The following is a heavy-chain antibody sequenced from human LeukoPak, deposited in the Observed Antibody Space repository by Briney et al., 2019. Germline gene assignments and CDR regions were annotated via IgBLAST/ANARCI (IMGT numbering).Heavy chain of an antibody. CDR1: GYSISSGYY. CDR2: IYHSGST. Sequence: SETLSLTCAVSGYSISSGYYWGWIRRPPGKGLEWIGSIYHSGSTYYNPSLKSRVTISVDTSKNQFSLKLSSVTAADTAVYYCARDKDYYYMDVWGKGTTVTVSS. J-gene: IGHJ6*03. CDR3: ARDKDYYYMDV. V-gene: IGHV4-38-2*02.